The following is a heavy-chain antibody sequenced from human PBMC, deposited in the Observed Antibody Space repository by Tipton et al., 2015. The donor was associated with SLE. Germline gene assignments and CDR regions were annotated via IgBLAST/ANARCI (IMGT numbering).Heavy chain of an antibody. CDR2: ISSSGYAI. CDR1: AFTFSSYA. V-gene: IGHV3-48*03. Sequence: SLRLSCAASAFTFSSYAMYWVRQAPGKGLESVAYISSSGYAIYYADSVKGRFTISRDNANNSLYLQMNSLRAEDTAVYYCARDLYISGFWGQGTLVTVSS. D-gene: IGHD6-19*01. CDR3: ARDLYISGF. J-gene: IGHJ1*01.